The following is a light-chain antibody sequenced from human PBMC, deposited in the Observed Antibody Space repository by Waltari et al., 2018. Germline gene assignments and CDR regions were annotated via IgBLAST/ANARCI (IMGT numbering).Light chain of an antibody. CDR2: FGS. CDR1: QSLLHSNGYNY. V-gene: IGKV2-28*01. CDR3: MQALQTPIT. J-gene: IGKJ5*01. Sequence: DIMMTQSPLSLPVTTGEPASISCRSNQSLLHSNGYNYLYGYLQKPGQSTQILIYFGSDRAYGVPDRFSGSGSGTDFTLKIRRVEAEDFGVYFCMQALQTPITFGQGTRLEIK.